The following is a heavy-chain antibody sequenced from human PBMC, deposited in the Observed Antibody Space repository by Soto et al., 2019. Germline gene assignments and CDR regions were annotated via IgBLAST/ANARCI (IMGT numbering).Heavy chain of an antibody. D-gene: IGHD6-13*01. CDR1: GFTFSSYA. V-gene: IGHV3-23*01. J-gene: IGHJ4*02. CDR2: ISGSGDGT. Sequence: GGSLRLSCAASGFTFSSYAMSWVRQAPGKGLEWVSGISGSGDGTWYADSVKGRLTISRDNSKNTLYLQMNSLRAEDTAVYYCAKSAQGWQQLVVVDYWGQGTLVTVSS. CDR3: AKSAQGWQQLVVVDY.